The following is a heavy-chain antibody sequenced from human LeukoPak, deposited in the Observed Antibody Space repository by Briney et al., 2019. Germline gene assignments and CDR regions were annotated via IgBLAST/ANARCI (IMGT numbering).Heavy chain of an antibody. Sequence: PGGSLRLSCADSGFTFSRYWMHWVRQTPGKGLVWVSCINADGSVTRYADSVKGRFTISRDNTKSTLYLQMHSLRAEDTAVYYCATAGGDGSRMGFDPWGQGTLVTVSS. CDR1: GFTFSRYW. D-gene: IGHD2-15*01. J-gene: IGHJ5*02. V-gene: IGHV3-74*01. CDR3: ATAGGDGSRMGFDP. CDR2: INADGSVT.